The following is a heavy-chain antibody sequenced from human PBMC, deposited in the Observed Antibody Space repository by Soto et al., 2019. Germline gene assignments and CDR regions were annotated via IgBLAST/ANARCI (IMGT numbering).Heavy chain of an antibody. D-gene: IGHD6-6*01. J-gene: IGHJ4*02. CDR1: GGSISSYY. V-gene: IGHV4-59*01. CDR2: IYYSGST. Sequence: SETLSLTCTVSGGSISSYYWSWIRQPPGKGLEWIGYIYYSGSTNYNPSLKSRVTISVDTSKNQFSLKLSSVTAADTAVYYYARGEYSSSFFGFDYWGQGTLVTVSS. CDR3: ARGEYSSSFFGFDY.